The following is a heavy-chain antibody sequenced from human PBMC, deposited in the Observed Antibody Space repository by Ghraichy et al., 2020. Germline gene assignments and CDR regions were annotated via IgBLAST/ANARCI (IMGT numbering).Heavy chain of an antibody. V-gene: IGHV3-74*01. CDR2: INSDGSST. J-gene: IGHJ6*04. CDR3: AVPAAILGMDV. D-gene: IGHD2-2*02. Sequence: LSLTCAASGFTFSSYWMHWVRQATGKGLVWVSRINSDGSSTSYADSVKGRFTISRDNAKNTLYLQMNSLRAEDTAVYYCAVPAAILGMDVWGKGTTVTVSS. CDR1: GFTFSSYW.